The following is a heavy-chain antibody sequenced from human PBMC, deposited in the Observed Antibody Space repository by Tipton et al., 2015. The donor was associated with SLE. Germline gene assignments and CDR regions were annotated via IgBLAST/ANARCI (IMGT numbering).Heavy chain of an antibody. Sequence: QVQLVQSGAEVKKPGASVKVSCKASGYTFTSYYMHWVRQAPGQGLEWMGIINPSGGSTTYAQKFQGRVTMTRDTSTSTVYMELSSLRSEDTAVYYCARVPIDITIFDWYFDLWGRGTLVTVSS. D-gene: IGHD3-3*01. J-gene: IGHJ2*01. V-gene: IGHV1-46*01. CDR2: INPSGGST. CDR1: GYTFTSYY. CDR3: ARVPIDITIFDWYFDL.